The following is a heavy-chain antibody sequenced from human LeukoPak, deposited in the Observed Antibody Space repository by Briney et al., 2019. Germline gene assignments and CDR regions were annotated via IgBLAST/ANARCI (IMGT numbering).Heavy chain of an antibody. J-gene: IGHJ4*02. Sequence: SETLSLTCTVSGGSISTYYWSWIRQSPEKGLEWIGYIYNRGTTDYNPSLKSRVTISEDTSKNQFSLRLTSVTAADTAVYYCVRDRGSGFDYWGQGTLVTVSS. D-gene: IGHD1-26*01. CDR2: IYNRGTT. V-gene: IGHV4-59*01. CDR1: GGSISTYY. CDR3: VRDRGSGFDY.